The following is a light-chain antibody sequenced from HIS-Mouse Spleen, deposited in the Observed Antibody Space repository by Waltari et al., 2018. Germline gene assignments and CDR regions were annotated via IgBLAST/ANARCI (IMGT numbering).Light chain of an antibody. CDR1: PSYAGGXNY. CDR2: DVS. CDR3: CSYAGSYTYVV. V-gene: IGLV2-11*01. J-gene: IGLJ2*01. Sequence: QSALTQPRSVSGSPGPSVTISCTGTPSYAGGXNYVSWYQQHPGKAPKLMIYDVSKRPSGVPDRFSGSKSGNTASLTISGLQAEDEADYYCCSYAGSYTYVVFGGGTKLTVL.